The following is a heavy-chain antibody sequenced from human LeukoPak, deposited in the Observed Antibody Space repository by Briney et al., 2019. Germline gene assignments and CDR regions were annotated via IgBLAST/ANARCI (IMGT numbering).Heavy chain of an antibody. V-gene: IGHV4-39*07. CDR3: ARFGGRFGELLAYYFDY. J-gene: IGHJ4*02. CDR1: GGSISSSSYY. D-gene: IGHD3-10*01. Sequence: SETLSLTCTVSGGSISSSSYYWGWIRQPPGKGLEWIGSIYYSGSTYYNPSLKSRVTISVDTSKNQFSLKLSSVTAADTAVYYCARFGGRFGELLAYYFDYWGQGTLVTVSS. CDR2: IYYSGST.